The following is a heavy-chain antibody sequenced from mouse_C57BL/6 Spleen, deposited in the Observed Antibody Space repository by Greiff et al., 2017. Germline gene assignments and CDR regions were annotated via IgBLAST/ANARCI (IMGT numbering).Heavy chain of an antibody. CDR2: INPYNGGT. J-gene: IGHJ4*01. CDR3: ARCLYDTYYPDDAMDY. CDR1: GYTFNDYY. V-gene: IGHV1-19*01. Sequence: VQLQQSGPVLVKPGASVKMSCKASGYTFNDYYMNWVKQSPGKRLEWIGVINPYNGGTSYNQKFQGKATLTVDKSSSTAYLELNSLTSEDSAVYYGARCLYDTYYPDDAMDYWGQGTSLTVSS. D-gene: IGHD2-3*01.